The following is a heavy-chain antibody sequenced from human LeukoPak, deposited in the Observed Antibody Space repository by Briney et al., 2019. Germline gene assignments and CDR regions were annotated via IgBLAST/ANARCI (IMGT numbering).Heavy chain of an antibody. CDR2: IYSGGST. J-gene: IGHJ4*02. Sequence: GGSLRLSCAASGLTVSSNYMSWVRQAPGKGLEWVSIIYSGGSTYYADSVKGRFTISRDNSKNTLYLQMNDLRAEDTAVYYCARDLKFGELDSDWGQGTLVTVSS. V-gene: IGHV3-53*01. CDR3: ARDLKFGELDSD. D-gene: IGHD3-10*01. CDR1: GLTVSSNY.